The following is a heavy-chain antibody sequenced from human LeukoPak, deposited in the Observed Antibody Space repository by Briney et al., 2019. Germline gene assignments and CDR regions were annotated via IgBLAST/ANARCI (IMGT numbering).Heavy chain of an antibody. Sequence: GGSLRLSCAAPGFTFSDYYMSWIRQAPGKGLEWVSYISSSGSTIYYADSVKGRFTISRDNAKNSLYLQMNSLRAEDTAVYYCARDRSRGVIDYWGQGTLVTVSS. D-gene: IGHD3-10*01. CDR1: GFTFSDYY. CDR3: ARDRSRGVIDY. V-gene: IGHV3-11*01. CDR2: ISSSGSTI. J-gene: IGHJ4*02.